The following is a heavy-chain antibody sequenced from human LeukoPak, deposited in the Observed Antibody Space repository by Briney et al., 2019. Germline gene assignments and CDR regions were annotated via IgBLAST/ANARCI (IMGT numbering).Heavy chain of an antibody. J-gene: IGHJ4*02. CDR2: INHSGST. Sequence: SETLSLTCAVYVGSFSGYYWSWIRQPPGKGLEWIGEINHSGSTNYNPSLKSRVTISVDTSKNQFSLKLSSVTAADTAVYYCARGKRAWRVGLAVAGRFDYWGQGTLVTVSS. CDR1: VGSFSGYY. CDR3: ARGKRAWRVGLAVAGRFDY. D-gene: IGHD6-19*01. V-gene: IGHV4-34*01.